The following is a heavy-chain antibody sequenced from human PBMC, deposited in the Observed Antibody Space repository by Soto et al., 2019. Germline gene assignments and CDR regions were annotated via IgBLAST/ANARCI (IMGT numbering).Heavy chain of an antibody. CDR1: GYTFTSFY. V-gene: IGHV1-46*01. CDR3: AKPQIARHYYYGMEV. J-gene: IGHJ6*01. Sequence: QVQLVQSGAEVKKPGASVKVSCKASGYTFTSFYMHWVRQAPGQGLEWMGIINPSGTTTHYAQKVQGRGTMTRDTSTSTYYIELSSLTSEDTAVYYCAKPQIARHYYYGMEVWGQGTAVTVSS. CDR2: INPSGTTT.